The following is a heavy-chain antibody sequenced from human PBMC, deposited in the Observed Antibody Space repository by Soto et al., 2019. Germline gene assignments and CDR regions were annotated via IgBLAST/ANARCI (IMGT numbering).Heavy chain of an antibody. Sequence: EVQLEESGGTLVQPGGSLRLSCAASGFDASVNFMTWVRQAPGKGLEWVSSINNAYNTFYADSVKGRFTISRDTSKNTVSLQMNSLRVEDTAMYYCVRENYYYGMDVWGQGTAVTVSS. CDR2: INNAYNT. CDR3: VRENYYYGMDV. CDR1: GFDASVNF. V-gene: IGHV3-66*01. J-gene: IGHJ6*01.